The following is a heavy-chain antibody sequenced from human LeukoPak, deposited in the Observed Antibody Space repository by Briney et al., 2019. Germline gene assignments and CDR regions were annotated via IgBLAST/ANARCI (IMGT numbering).Heavy chain of an antibody. J-gene: IGHJ4*02. V-gene: IGHV3-74*01. CDR2: INSDGSTT. D-gene: IGHD3-3*01. CDR3: VRNLDFWGDSEDY. Sequence: GGSLRLSCAASGFTFSSYWMHWVRHAPGKGLVWVSRINSDGSTTTYADSVKGRFTISRDNAKNTLYLQMNSLRAEDTAVYYCVRNLDFWGDSEDYWGQGTLVTVSS. CDR1: GFTFSSYW.